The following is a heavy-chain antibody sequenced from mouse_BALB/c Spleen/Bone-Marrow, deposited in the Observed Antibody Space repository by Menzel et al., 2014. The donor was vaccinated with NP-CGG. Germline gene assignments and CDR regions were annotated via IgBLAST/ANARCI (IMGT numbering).Heavy chain of an antibody. CDR2: ISSGGNYT. CDR3: ARYYGSSYDY. J-gene: IGHJ2*01. Sequence: EVQRVESGGGLVKPGGSLKLSCAASGFTSSSYAMSWVRQTPEKRLEWVATISSGGNYTYYPDSVKGRFTISRDNAKNTLYLQMSSLRSEDTAMYYCARYYGSSYDYWGQGTTLTVSS. CDR1: GFTSSSYA. D-gene: IGHD1-1*01. V-gene: IGHV5-9-3*01.